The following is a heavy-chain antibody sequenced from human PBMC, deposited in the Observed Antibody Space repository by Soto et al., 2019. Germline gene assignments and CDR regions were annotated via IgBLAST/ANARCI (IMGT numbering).Heavy chain of an antibody. D-gene: IGHD4-17*01. J-gene: IGHJ6*02. Sequence: LSLTCTVSGGSISSDGFYWTWIRQRPGKGLEWIGFIYYSGTTYYNPSLKSRLTISVDTSKNQFSLGLTSATAADTAVYYCARDRLRAVTTADGMDVWGQGTTVTVSS. CDR3: ARDRLRAVTTADGMDV. CDR1: GGSISSDGFY. V-gene: IGHV4-31*03. CDR2: IYYSGTT.